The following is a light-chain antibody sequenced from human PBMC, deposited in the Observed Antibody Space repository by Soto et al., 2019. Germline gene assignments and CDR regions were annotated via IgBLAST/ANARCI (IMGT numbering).Light chain of an antibody. Sequence: DIQMTQSPSTLSASVGDRVTITCRASESISNFLAWYQQKPGKAPNLLIYKASSLESGVPSRFSGSGSGTEFTLTISSLQPDDFATYYCQPYNSYSRTFGQGT. CDR2: KAS. CDR3: QPYNSYSRT. V-gene: IGKV1-5*03. CDR1: ESISNF. J-gene: IGKJ1*01.